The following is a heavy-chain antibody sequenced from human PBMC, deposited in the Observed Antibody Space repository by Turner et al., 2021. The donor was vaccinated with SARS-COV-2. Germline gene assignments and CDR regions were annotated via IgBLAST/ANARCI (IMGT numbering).Heavy chain of an antibody. CDR3: AKDISSWYEGIAVAGTNYGMDV. V-gene: IGHV3-43*01. CDR1: GSPFDDST. D-gene: IGHD6-19*01. Sequence: EVQLVESGGVVVSPGGTMGPSCPAFGSPFDDSTIHWVRQAPGKGLEWVSLISWDGGSTNYAYSVKGRFTISRDNSKNSLYLQMNSLRTEDTALYYCAKDISSWYEGIAVAGTNYGMDVWGQGTTVTVSS. CDR2: ISWDGGST. J-gene: IGHJ6*02.